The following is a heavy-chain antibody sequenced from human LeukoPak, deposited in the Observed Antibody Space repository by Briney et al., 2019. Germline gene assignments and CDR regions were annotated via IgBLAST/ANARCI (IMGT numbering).Heavy chain of an antibody. CDR2: ISSSSSYI. D-gene: IGHD3-22*01. CDR3: ARDRGTDYYDSSGYPGGPRRGFYP. Sequence: GGSLRLSCAAPGFTFSSYSMNWVRQAPGKGLEWVSSISSSSSYIYYADSVKGRFTISRDNAKNSLYLQMNSLRAEDTAVYYCARDRGTDYYDSSGYPGGPRRGFYPWGQGTLVTVSS. J-gene: IGHJ5*02. CDR1: GFTFSSYS. V-gene: IGHV3-21*01.